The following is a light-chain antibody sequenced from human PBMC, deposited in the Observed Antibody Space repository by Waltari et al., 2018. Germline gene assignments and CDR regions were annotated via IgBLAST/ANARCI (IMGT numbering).Light chain of an antibody. CDR2: GGT. CDR1: QNIRTH. Sequence: DIQMTQSPSSLSASVGDTVTVTCRASQNIRTHLNWYQQKPATAPKLLIYGGTTLQRGFPSRVRGSASGTDFTLTVSNLQPDDFAIYFCQHSFSSPWTFGQGTRV. CDR3: QHSFSSPWT. V-gene: IGKV1-39*01. J-gene: IGKJ1*01.